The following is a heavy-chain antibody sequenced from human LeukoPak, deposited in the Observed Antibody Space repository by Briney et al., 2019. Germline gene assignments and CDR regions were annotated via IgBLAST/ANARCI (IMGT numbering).Heavy chain of an antibody. V-gene: IGHV1-8*01. D-gene: IGHD3-3*01. CDR3: ARFAIFGVVIPLGYYYGMDV. Sequence: ASVKVSCKASGYTFISYDINWVRQATGQGLEWMGWMNPNSGNTGSAQRFQGRVTMTRDTSISTAYMELSSLRSEDTAVYYCARFAIFGVVIPLGYYYGMDVWGQGTTVTVSS. J-gene: IGHJ6*02. CDR2: MNPNSGNT. CDR1: GYTFISYD.